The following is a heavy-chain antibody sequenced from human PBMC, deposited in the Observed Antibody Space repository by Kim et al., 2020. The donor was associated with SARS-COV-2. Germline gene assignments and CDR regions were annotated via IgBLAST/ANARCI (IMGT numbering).Heavy chain of an antibody. V-gene: IGHV1-58*01. Sequence: SVKVSCKASGFTFTSSAVQWVRQARGQRLEWIGWIVVGSGNTNYAQKFQERVTITRDMSTSTAYMELSSLRSEDTAVYYCAADSEMTTVTTGVYFDYWGQGTLVTVSS. CDR1: GFTFTSSA. J-gene: IGHJ4*02. CDR3: AADSEMTTVTTGVYFDY. D-gene: IGHD4-17*01. CDR2: IVVGSGNT.